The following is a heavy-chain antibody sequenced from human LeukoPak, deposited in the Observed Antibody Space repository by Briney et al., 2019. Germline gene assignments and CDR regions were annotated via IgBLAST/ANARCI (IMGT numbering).Heavy chain of an antibody. CDR1: GYTFTTYY. D-gene: IGHD2-2*01. CDR3: AREIVVVPSAMRFDP. V-gene: IGHV1-46*01. CDR2: INPSGGST. J-gene: IGHJ5*02. Sequence: ASVKVSCKASGYTFTTYYIHWVRQAPGQGLEWMGVINPSGGSTSFAQKFQARLTMTRDTSTSTVYMELSGLSSEDTAVYYCAREIVVVPSAMRFDPWGQGTLVTVSS.